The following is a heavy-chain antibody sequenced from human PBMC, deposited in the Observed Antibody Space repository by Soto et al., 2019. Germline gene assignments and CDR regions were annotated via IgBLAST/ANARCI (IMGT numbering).Heavy chain of an antibody. V-gene: IGHV3-74*01. D-gene: IGHD2-15*01. CDR1: GFTFSKYW. J-gene: IGHJ4*02. CDR3: AREGDIGSSAFDC. Sequence: VQLVESGGGLVQPGGSLRLSCAASGFTFSKYWMHWVRQAPGKGLVWVARVSSDGSFTYYADSVKGRFTISRDNAQNTLYLQMSTLRPDDTAVYYCAREGDIGSSAFDCWGQGTLVTVSS. CDR2: VSSDGSFT.